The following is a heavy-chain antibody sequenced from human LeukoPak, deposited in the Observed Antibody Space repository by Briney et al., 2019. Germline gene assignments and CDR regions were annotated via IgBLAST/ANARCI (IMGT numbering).Heavy chain of an antibody. J-gene: IGHJ4*02. D-gene: IGHD2/OR15-2a*01. CDR3: VSFYETY. Sequence: GGSLRLSCTASGNYWIHWVRQAPGKGLVWVSHITSDGSWTSYADSVKGRFTISKDNAKNTVYLQMNSLRAEDTAVYYCVSFYETYWGRGTLVTVSS. CDR1: GNYW. V-gene: IGHV3-74*01. CDR2: ITSDGSWT.